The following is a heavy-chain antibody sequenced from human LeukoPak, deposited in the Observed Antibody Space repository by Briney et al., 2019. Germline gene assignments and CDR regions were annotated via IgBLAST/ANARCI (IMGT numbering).Heavy chain of an antibody. D-gene: IGHD3-22*01. V-gene: IGHV3-74*01. Sequence: GGSLRLSCAVSGFTFSSRLMHWVRQAPGKGLVWVALIKDDGTTNYADSVRGRFTASRDDAKNTVYLQMSSLRADDAAVYYCHPLSYVSNWGQGTLVTVSA. CDR1: GFTFSSRL. J-gene: IGHJ4*02. CDR2: IKDDGTT. CDR3: HPLSYVSN.